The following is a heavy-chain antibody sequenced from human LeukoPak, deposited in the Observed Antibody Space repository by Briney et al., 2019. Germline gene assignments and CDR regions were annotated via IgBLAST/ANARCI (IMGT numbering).Heavy chain of an antibody. Sequence: PSETLSLTCTVSGGSLSNYYWSWVRQPAGKGLEWIGRMYTGGSTDYNPSLKSRVTMSIDTSKKQFSLKLGSVTAAATAVYYCARGSVATGGPWGQGALVTVSS. V-gene: IGHV4-4*07. J-gene: IGHJ5*02. CDR2: MYTGGST. CDR1: GGSLSNYY. CDR3: ARGSVATGGP. D-gene: IGHD5-12*01.